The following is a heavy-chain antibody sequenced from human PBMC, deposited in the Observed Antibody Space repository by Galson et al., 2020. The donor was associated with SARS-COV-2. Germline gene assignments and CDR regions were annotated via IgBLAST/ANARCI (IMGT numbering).Heavy chain of an antibody. V-gene: IGHV3-64D*09. Sequence: GESLKISCSAFGFMLSDFASHGVCQAPGEGLEYVSAISSDGATSFYAVSVNGRFTMSRDNSKNTFYLRMTGMKVDDTAVYYCLSFSRTRQNYWGMGTLVTVSS. J-gene: IGHJ4*02. CDR3: LSFSRTRQNY. CDR1: GFMLSDFA. D-gene: IGHD3-3*02. CDR2: ISSDGATS.